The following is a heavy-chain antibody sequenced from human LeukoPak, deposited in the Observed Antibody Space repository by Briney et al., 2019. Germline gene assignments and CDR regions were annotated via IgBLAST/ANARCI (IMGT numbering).Heavy chain of an antibody. CDR3: AKDVGKWESLHFFDY. CDR1: GFTFSSYT. Sequence: GGSLRLSCAASGFTFSSYTMSWVRRAPGKGLEWNSGISGSGASTYYADSVKGRFTISRDDSRNTLYLQMNSLRGDDTAVYYCAKDVGKWESLHFFDYWGHGTLVTVSS. CDR2: ISGSGAST. J-gene: IGHJ4*01. V-gene: IGHV3-23*01. D-gene: IGHD1-26*01.